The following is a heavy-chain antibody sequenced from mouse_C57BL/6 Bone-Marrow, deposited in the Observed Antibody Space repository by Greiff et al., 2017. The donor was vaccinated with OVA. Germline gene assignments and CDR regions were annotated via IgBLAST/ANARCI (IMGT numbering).Heavy chain of an antibody. V-gene: IGHV1-80*01. CDR1: GYAFSSYW. Sequence: VQLQQSGAELVKPGASVKISCKASGYAFSSYWMNWVKQRPGKGLEWIGQIYPGDGATNYNGKFKGKATLTADKSSSTAYMQLSSLTSEDSAVYFCARAMVTTYFDVWGTGTTVTVSS. D-gene: IGHD2-2*01. CDR2: IYPGDGAT. J-gene: IGHJ1*03. CDR3: ARAMVTTYFDV.